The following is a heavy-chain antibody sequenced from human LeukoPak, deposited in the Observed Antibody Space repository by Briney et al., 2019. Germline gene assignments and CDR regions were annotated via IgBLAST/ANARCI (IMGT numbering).Heavy chain of an antibody. D-gene: IGHD6-25*01. Sequence: GGSLRLSCAASGFTFSTYSMNWVRQAPGKGLEWVSYISSSSSTIYYADSVKGRFTISRDNAKNSLYLQMNSLRADDTAVYYCARFAAGGSYYYYMDVWGKGTTVTVSS. V-gene: IGHV3-48*01. CDR1: GFTFSTYS. CDR3: ARFAAGGSYYYYMDV. J-gene: IGHJ6*03. CDR2: ISSSSSTI.